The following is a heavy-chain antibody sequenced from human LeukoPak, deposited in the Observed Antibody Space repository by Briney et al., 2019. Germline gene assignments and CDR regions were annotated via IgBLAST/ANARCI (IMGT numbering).Heavy chain of an antibody. J-gene: IGHJ3*02. CDR3: ARGPIVVVPATGDGALDI. V-gene: IGHV1-2*02. CDR1: GYTFTGYY. D-gene: IGHD2-2*01. Sequence: ASVKVSCKASGYTFTGYYMHWVRQAPGQGLEWMGWINPNSGGTNYAQKFQGRVTMTRDTSISTAYMELSRLRSDDTAVYYCARGPIVVVPATGDGALDIWGQGTMVTVSS. CDR2: INPNSGGT.